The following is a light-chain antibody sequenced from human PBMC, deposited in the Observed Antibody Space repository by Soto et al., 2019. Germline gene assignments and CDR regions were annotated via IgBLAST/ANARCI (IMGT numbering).Light chain of an antibody. Sequence: QVTQSPSTVSASLGDRVTITCRTSQSISNWLAWYQQKRGEAPNLLIYDASTLASGVPSRFSGSGSGTEYTLTISNLQPEDFATYYCQKYNDYSTFGQGTEVQI. V-gene: IGKV1-5*01. CDR2: DAS. CDR1: QSISNW. J-gene: IGKJ1*01. CDR3: QKYNDYST.